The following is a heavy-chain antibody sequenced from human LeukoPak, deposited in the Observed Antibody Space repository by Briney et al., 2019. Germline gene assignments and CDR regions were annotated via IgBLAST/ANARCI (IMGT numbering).Heavy chain of an antibody. CDR2: ISGSGDNT. CDR3: AKGSYYDSSGSFYFDY. CDR1: GFTFSSYA. V-gene: IGHV3-23*01. J-gene: IGHJ4*02. D-gene: IGHD3-22*01. Sequence: GGSLRLSCAASGFTFSSYAMSWVRQAPGKGLEWVSGISGSGDNTYYADSVKGRFTISRDNSKNTLYVQVNSPGTEDTAAYYCAKGSYYDSSGSFYFDYWGQGTLVTVSS.